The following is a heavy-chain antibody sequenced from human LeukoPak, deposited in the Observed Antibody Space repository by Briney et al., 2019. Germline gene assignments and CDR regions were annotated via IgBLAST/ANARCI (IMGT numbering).Heavy chain of an antibody. J-gene: IGHJ4*02. CDR3: AREARGTYTIDY. D-gene: IGHD1-26*01. CDR2: TFHSGST. Sequence: SETLSLTCTVSGGSISSNSYYWGWIRQPPGKGLEWIGSTFHSGSTYFNPSLKSRVTISVDTSKNQFSLRLSSVTAEDTAVYFCAREARGTYTIDYWGQGTLVTVPS. V-gene: IGHV4-39*01. CDR1: GGSISSNSYY.